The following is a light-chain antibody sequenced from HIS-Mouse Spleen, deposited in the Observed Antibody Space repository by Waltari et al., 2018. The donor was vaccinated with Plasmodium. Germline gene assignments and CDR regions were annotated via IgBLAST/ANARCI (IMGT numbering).Light chain of an antibody. CDR3: QQYNNWSFT. CDR2: GAS. CDR1: QSVSSN. Sequence: EIVMPQSPATLSVSPGERATLSCRASQSVSSNLAWYQQKPGQAPRLPIYGASTRATGIPARFSGSGSGTEFTLTISSLQKDFAVYYCQQYNNWSFTFGPGTKVDIK. J-gene: IGKJ3*01. V-gene: IGKV3-15*01.